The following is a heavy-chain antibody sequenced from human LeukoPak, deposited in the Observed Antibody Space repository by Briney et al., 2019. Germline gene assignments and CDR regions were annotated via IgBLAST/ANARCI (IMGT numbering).Heavy chain of an antibody. V-gene: IGHV4-61*01. CDR2: IYYSGST. J-gene: IGHJ4*02. Sequence: SETLSLTCTVSGGSDSSGSYYWSWIRQPPGKGLEWIGYIYYSGSTNYNPSLKSRVTISVDTSRNQFSLKLSSVTAADTAVYHCARGDDTAMVYIFDYWGQGTLVTVSS. CDR3: ARGDDTAMVYIFDY. D-gene: IGHD5-18*01. CDR1: GGSDSSGSYY.